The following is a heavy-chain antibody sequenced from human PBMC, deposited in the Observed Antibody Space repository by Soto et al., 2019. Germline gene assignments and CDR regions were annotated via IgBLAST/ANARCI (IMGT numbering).Heavy chain of an antibody. CDR3: TSNEFWSGTDY. V-gene: IGHV3-15*07. D-gene: IGHD3-3*01. J-gene: IGHJ4*02. Sequence: EVQLVESGGGLVKPGGSLRLSCAASGFTFSNAWMNWVRQAPGKGLEWVGRIKSKTDGGTTDYAAPVKGRFTISRDDSKNTLYLQMNSLKTEDTVVYYCTSNEFWSGTDYWGQGTLVTVSS. CDR2: IKSKTDGGTT. CDR1: GFTFSNAW.